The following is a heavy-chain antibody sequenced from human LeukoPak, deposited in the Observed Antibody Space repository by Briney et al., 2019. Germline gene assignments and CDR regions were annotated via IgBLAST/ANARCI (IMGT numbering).Heavy chain of an antibody. J-gene: IGHJ6*03. CDR1: GGSFSGYY. Sequence: PSETLSLTCAVYGGSFSGYYWSWIRQPPGKGLEWIGEINHSGSTNYNPSLKSRVTISVDTSKNQFSLKLSSVTAADTAVYYCARALLGYSHSYEYLGGYHYYYMDVWGKGTTVTVSS. CDR2: INHSGST. V-gene: IGHV4-34*01. D-gene: IGHD5-18*01. CDR3: ARALLGYSHSYEYLGGYHYYYMDV.